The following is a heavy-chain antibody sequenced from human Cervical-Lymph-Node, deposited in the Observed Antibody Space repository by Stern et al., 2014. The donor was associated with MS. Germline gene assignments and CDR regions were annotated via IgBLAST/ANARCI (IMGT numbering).Heavy chain of an antibody. J-gene: IGHJ4*02. CDR2: IYYSGST. CDR1: SGSISSSSYY. CDR3: ARLQGVAGASTS. D-gene: IGHD1-26*01. Sequence: QLQLQESGPGLVKPSETLSLTCTVSSGSISSSSYYWGWIRQPPGKGLEWIGSIYYSGSTYYNPSLKSRVTISVDTSKNQFSLKRSSVTAADTAVYYCARLQGVAGASTSWGQGTLVTVSS. V-gene: IGHV4-39*01.